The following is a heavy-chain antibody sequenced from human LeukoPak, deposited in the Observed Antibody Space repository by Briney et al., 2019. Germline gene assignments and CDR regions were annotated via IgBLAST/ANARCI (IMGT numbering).Heavy chain of an antibody. CDR1: GFTFVDYA. V-gene: IGHV3-49*04. D-gene: IGHD5-12*01. J-gene: IGHJ4*02. Sequence: GGSLRLSCTASGFTFVDYAMSWVRQAPGKGLEWVGFIRSKAYGGTTEYAASVKGRFTISRDDSKSIAYLQMNSLKTEDTAVYYCTRKWPLDYWGQGTLVTVSS. CDR2: IRSKAYGGTT. CDR3: TRKWPLDY.